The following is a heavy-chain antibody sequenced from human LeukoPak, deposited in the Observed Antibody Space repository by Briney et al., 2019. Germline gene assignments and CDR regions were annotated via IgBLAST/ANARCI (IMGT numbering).Heavy chain of an antibody. D-gene: IGHD4/OR15-4a*01. CDR1: GGTFSSYA. Sequence: ASVKVSCKASGGTFSSYAISWVRQAPGQGLEWMGRIIPILGIANYAQKFQGRVTITADKSTSTAYMELSSLRSEDTAVYYCARDRDYGPRVPSYGMDVWGQGTTVTVSS. J-gene: IGHJ6*02. CDR2: IIPILGIA. CDR3: ARDRDYGPRVPSYGMDV. V-gene: IGHV1-69*04.